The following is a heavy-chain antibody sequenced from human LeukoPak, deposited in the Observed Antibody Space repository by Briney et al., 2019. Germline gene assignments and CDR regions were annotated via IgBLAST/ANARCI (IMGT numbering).Heavy chain of an antibody. Sequence: GASVKVSCKVSGYTLSELSIHWVRRTPGKGLEWMGGFDPEDGEATYAQQFQGRVTVTEDTSSDTAYMELSSLRSEDTAVYYCVTNRATTGSFWGVLDYWGQGTLVTVSS. D-gene: IGHD1-26*01. CDR3: VTNRATTGSFWGVLDY. V-gene: IGHV1-24*01. CDR2: FDPEDGEA. J-gene: IGHJ4*02. CDR1: GYTLSELS.